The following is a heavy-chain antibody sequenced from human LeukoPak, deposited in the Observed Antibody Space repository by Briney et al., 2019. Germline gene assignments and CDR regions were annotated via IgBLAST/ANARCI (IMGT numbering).Heavy chain of an antibody. J-gene: IGHJ3*02. V-gene: IGHV1-46*01. CDR1: GYTFTSYY. D-gene: IGHD2-2*01. CDR2: INPSGGST. CDR3: ARAWILASRPYAAFDI. Sequence: ASVKVSCKASGYTFTSYYMHWVRQAPGQGLEWMGIINPSGGSTSYAQKFQGRVTITADESASTAYMELSSLRSEDTAAYYCARAWILASRPYAAFDIWGQGTMVTVSS.